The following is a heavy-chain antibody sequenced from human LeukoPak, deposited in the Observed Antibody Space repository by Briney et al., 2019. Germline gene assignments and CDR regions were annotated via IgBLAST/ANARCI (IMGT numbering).Heavy chain of an antibody. Sequence: GGSLRLSCAASGFTVSSNYISLVRPAPGKGLGWVSDIYSGGSTYYAESVQGRFTISRDSSKNTLYRQMNSLRAEDTAVYYCARDSRGSSQRKYYYYMDVWGKGTTVTVSS. CDR2: IYSGGST. CDR1: GFTVSSNY. V-gene: IGHV3-66*02. CDR3: ARDSRGSSQRKYYYYMDV. J-gene: IGHJ6*03. D-gene: IGHD6-6*01.